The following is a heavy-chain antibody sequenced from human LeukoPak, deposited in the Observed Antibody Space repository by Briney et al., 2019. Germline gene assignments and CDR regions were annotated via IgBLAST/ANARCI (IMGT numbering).Heavy chain of an antibody. Sequence: ASVRVSCKASGYTFTDYYMHWVRQAPGQGLEWMGWINPNSGGTNYAQKFQGRVTMTRDTSISTAYMELRRLRSDDTAVYYCARGYLYYYDVSGYPFDYWGQGTLVTVSS. J-gene: IGHJ4*02. CDR2: INPNSGGT. CDR1: GYTFTDYY. V-gene: IGHV1-2*02. D-gene: IGHD3-22*01. CDR3: ARGYLYYYDVSGYPFDY.